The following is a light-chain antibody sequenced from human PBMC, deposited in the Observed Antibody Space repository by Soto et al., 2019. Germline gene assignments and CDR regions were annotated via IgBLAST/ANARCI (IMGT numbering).Light chain of an antibody. J-gene: IGKJ4*01. V-gene: IGKV3-15*01. CDR2: DAS. CDR3: QHHQCWSIT. Sequence: EIVMTQSPATLSVSPGEIGTLSCRASQSVSSELAWYQQKPGQAPRLLIYDASTRATGIPARFSGSGSGTEFTLTISSLQSEEFAVYSCQHHQCWSITIGGGTTVEVK. CDR1: QSVSSE.